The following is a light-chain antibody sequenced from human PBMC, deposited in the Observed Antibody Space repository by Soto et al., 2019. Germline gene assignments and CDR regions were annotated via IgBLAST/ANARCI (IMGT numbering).Light chain of an antibody. J-gene: IGKJ4*01. CDR1: QGISSY. CDR2: GAS. CDR3: QQLNSYPFT. V-gene: IGKV1-9*01. Sequence: DIQLTQSPSFLSASVGARAPITCRASQGISSYLAWYPQKPGKAPNLLIYGASTLQSGVPSRFSGSGSGTDFTLTISSLQPEDFAIYYCQQLNSYPFTFGGGTGGYQ.